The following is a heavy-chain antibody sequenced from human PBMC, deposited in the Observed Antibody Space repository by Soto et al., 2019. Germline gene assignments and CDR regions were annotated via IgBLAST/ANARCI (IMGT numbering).Heavy chain of an antibody. CDR2: ISGSGGST. CDR1: GFTFSSYA. J-gene: IGHJ6*01. D-gene: IGHD2-2*01. CDR3: ENGNSYPYYYYGMDV. Sequence: PGGSLRLSCAASGFTFSSYAMSWVRQAPGKGLEWVSAISGSGGSTYYADSVKGRFTISRDNSKNTLYLQMNSLRAEDTAVYYCENGNSYPYYYYGMDVWGQGTTVTVS. V-gene: IGHV3-23*01.